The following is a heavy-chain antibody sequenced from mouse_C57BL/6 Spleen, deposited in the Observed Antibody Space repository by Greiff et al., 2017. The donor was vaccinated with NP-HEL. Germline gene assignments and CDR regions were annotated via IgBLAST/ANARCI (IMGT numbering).Heavy chain of an antibody. CDR3: AIPGSNYGY. CDR2: IHPSASAT. V-gene: IGHV1-74*01. CDR1: GYTFTSYW. J-gene: IGHJ2*01. Sequence: VQLQQPGAELVKPGSSFPFSFPSSGYTFTSYWMHWVKQRPGQGLEWIGRIHPSASATHYNQKFKGKATLTVDKSSSTAYMQLSSLTSEDSAVYYCAIPGSNYGYWGQGTTLTVSS. D-gene: IGHD2-5*01.